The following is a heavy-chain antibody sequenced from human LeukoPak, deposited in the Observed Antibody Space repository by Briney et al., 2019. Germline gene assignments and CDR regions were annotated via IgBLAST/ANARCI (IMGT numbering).Heavy chain of an antibody. J-gene: IGHJ4*02. CDR3: ARGQQLVKTD. CDR2: IWYDGSIK. CDR1: GFTFNTYG. Sequence: GGSLRLSCAASGFTFNTYGMHWVRQAPGKGLEWVAVIWYDGSIKDYADSVKGRFTISRDNSKNTMYLQMNSLRAEDTAVYYCARGQQLVKTDWGQGTLVTVSS. V-gene: IGHV3-33*01. D-gene: IGHD6-13*01.